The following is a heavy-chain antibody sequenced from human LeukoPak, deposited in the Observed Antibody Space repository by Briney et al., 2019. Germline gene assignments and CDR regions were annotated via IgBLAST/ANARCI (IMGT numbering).Heavy chain of an antibody. CDR2: INHSGST. CDR3: ARAPHSSTSCFDL. D-gene: IGHD2-2*01. V-gene: IGHV4-34*01. CDR1: GGSFSGYY. J-gene: IGHJ2*01. Sequence: SETLSLTCAVSGGSFSGYYWSWIRQPPGKGLEWIEEINHSGSTNYNPSLKSRVTISVDTSKNQFSLKLSSVTAADTAVYYCARAPHSSTSCFDLWGRGTLVTVSS.